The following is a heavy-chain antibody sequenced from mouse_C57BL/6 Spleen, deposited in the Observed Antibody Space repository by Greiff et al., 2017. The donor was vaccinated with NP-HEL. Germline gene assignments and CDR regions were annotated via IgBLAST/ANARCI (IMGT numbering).Heavy chain of an antibody. CDR1: GYTFTSYW. Sequence: QVQLQQPGAELVKPGASVKLSCKASGYTFTSYWMHWVKQRPGRGLEWIGRIDPNSGGTKYNEKFKSKATLTVDKPTSTAYMQLSSLTSEDSAVYYCAGSSPLYYSRGWFAYWGQGTLVTVSA. J-gene: IGHJ3*01. D-gene: IGHD2-5*01. V-gene: IGHV1-72*01. CDR3: AGSSPLYYSRGWFAY. CDR2: IDPNSGGT.